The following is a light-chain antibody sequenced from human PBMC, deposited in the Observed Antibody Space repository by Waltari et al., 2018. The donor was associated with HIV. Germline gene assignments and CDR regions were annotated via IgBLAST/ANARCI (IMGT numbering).Light chain of an antibody. CDR2: DVT. J-gene: IGLJ3*02. V-gene: IGLV2-11*01. CDR1: SSDVGDYNY. CDR3: CSYAGTWL. Sequence: QSALTQPHSVSGSPGQSVTLSCTGTSSDVGDYNYVSWYQRHPGKAPKLLIYDVTKRPSGVPERFYGAKSGNTASRTISGLQAEDDAEYYCCSYAGTWLFGGGTKLTVL.